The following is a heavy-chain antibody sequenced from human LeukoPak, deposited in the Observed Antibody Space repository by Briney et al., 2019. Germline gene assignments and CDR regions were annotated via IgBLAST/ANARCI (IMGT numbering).Heavy chain of an antibody. CDR3: ARGGSGSWAPLWY. J-gene: IGHJ4*02. CDR1: GFPFSSYA. V-gene: IGHV3-23*01. D-gene: IGHD3-10*01. Sequence: PGGSLRLSCAASGFPFSSYAMSWVRQAPGKGLEWVSTISGSGGDTYYADSVKGRFTISRDNAKNSLYLQMNSLRAEDTAVYYCARGGSGSWAPLWYWGQGTLVTVSS. CDR2: ISGSGGDT.